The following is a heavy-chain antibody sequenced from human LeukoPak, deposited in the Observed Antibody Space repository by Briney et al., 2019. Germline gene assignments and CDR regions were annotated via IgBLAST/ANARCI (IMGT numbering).Heavy chain of an antibody. V-gene: IGHV4-59*08. D-gene: IGHD2-15*01. J-gene: IGHJ4*02. CDR3: ARLTPQYCSGGSCYSLFDY. CDR1: GGSISSYY. Sequence: SGTLSLTCAVSGGSISSYYWSWIRQPPGKGLEWSGYIYYSGSTNYNPSLKSRVTISVDTSKNQFSLKLSSVTAADTAVYYCARLTPQYCSGGSCYSLFDYWGQGTLVTVSS. CDR2: IYYSGST.